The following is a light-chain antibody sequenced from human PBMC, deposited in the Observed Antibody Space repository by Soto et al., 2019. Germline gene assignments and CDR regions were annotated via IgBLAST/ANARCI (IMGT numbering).Light chain of an antibody. V-gene: IGKV1-5*03. CDR1: QSISSW. Sequence: EIQVTQSPSTLSASVGDRVTITWRASQSISSWWAWYQQKPGKAPKLLIYKASTLKSGVPSRFSGSGSGTEFTLTISSLQPDDFATYYCQHYNSYSEAFGQRTKVAI. CDR2: KAS. CDR3: QHYNSYSEA. J-gene: IGKJ1*01.